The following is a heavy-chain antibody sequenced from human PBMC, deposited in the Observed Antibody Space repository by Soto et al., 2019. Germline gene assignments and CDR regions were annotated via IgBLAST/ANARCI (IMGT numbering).Heavy chain of an antibody. CDR2: IYTSGST. V-gene: IGHV4-4*07. CDR3: ARDLASSGWSNWFDP. CDR1: GGSISSYY. Sequence: PSETLSLTCTASGGSISSYYWSWIRQPAGKGLEWIGRIYTSGSTNYNPSLKSRATMSVDTSKNQFSLKLSSVAAADTAVYYCARDLASSGWSNWFDPWGQGTLVTVSS. D-gene: IGHD6-19*01. J-gene: IGHJ5*02.